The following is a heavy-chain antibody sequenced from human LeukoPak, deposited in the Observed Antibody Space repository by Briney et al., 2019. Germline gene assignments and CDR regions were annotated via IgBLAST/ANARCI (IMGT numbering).Heavy chain of an antibody. D-gene: IGHD2-21*01. V-gene: IGHV1-46*01. CDR2: INPSGGST. CDR3: ARSEKTYCGGVYDNYHMDV. CDR1: GYTFTSYY. Sequence: ASVKVSCNASGYTFTSYYMHWVRQAPGQGLEWMGIINPSGGSTSYAQKFQGRVTMTRDTSTSTALMELRSLRSDDTAVYYCARSEKTYCGGVYDNYHMDVWGKGTTVTVSS. J-gene: IGHJ6*03.